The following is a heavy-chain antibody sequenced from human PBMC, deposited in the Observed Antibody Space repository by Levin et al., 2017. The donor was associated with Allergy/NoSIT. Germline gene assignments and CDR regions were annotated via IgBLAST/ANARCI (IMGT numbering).Heavy chain of an antibody. D-gene: IGHD6-6*01. Sequence: ASVKVSCKASKYTFTDYHIHWVRQAPGQGLEWMGWINPNSGGTNYAQKFPGRVIMTRDTSISTAYMLLSRLRSDDTAVYYCARDQGSIVGRLDYYYGMDVWGQGTTVTVSS. V-gene: IGHV1-2*02. J-gene: IGHJ6*02. CDR2: INPNSGGT. CDR3: ARDQGSIVGRLDYYYGMDV. CDR1: KYTFTDYH.